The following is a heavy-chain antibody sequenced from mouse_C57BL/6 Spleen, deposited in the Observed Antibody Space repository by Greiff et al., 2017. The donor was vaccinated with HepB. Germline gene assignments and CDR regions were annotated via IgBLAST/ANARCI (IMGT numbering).Heavy chain of an antibody. Sequence: VQLKESGAELVRPGASVKLSCTASGFNIKDDYMHWVKQRPEQGLEWIGWIDPENGDTEYASKFQGKATITADTSSNTAYLQLSSLTSEDTAVYYCTTSDSKGFAYWGQGTLVTVSA. J-gene: IGHJ3*01. CDR1: GFNIKDDY. CDR2: IDPENGDT. D-gene: IGHD2-5*01. V-gene: IGHV14-4*01. CDR3: TTSDSKGFAY.